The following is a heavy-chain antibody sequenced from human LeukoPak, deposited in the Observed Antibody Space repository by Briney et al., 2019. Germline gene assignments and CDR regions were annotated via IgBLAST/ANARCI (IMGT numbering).Heavy chain of an antibody. V-gene: IGHV3-21*01. CDR1: GFTFSSYS. CDR3: ARVARGERYYYYMDV. D-gene: IGHD2-21*01. CDR2: ISSSSSYI. Sequence: GGSLRLSCAASGFTFSSYSMNWVRQAPGKGLEWVSSISSSSSYIYYADSVKGRFTISRDNAKNSLYLQMNSLRAEDTAVYYCARVARGERYYYYMDVWGKGTTVTISS. J-gene: IGHJ6*03.